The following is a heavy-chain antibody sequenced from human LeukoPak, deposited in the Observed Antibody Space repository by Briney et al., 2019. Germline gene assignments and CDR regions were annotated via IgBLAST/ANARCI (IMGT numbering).Heavy chain of an antibody. J-gene: IGHJ5*02. V-gene: IGHV3-23*01. Sequence: GGSLRLSCAASGFTFSDYYMSWIRQAPGKGLEWVSVISTSGGSTYYADSVKGRFTISRDNSKNTLYLQMNSLRAEDTAIYYCAKELYCSSTSCAQFDPWGQGTLVTVSS. D-gene: IGHD2-2*01. CDR1: GFTFSDYY. CDR3: AKELYCSSTSCAQFDP. CDR2: ISTSGGST.